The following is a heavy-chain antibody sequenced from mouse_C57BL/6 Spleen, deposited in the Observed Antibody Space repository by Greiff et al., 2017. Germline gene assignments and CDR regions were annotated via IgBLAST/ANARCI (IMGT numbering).Heavy chain of an antibody. D-gene: IGHD1-1*01. Sequence: QVQLQQPGAELVMPGASVKLSCKASGYTFTSYWMHWVKQRPGQGLEWIGEIDPSDSYTNYNQKFKGKSTLTVDKSSSTAYMQLSSLTSEDSAVYYCARSGLRSYFDYWGQGTTLTVSS. CDR2: IDPSDSYT. CDR1: GYTFTSYW. J-gene: IGHJ2*01. V-gene: IGHV1-69*01. CDR3: ARSGLRSYFDY.